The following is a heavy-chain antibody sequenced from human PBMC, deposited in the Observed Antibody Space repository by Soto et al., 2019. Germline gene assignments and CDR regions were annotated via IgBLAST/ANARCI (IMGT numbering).Heavy chain of an antibody. CDR3: ARVSFDCSGGSCYIFDY. V-gene: IGHV3-33*05. J-gene: IGHJ4*02. CDR2: MSFDGNKK. D-gene: IGHD2-15*01. Sequence: QVQLVESGGGVVQPGRSLRFSCAASGFTLKNYGMHWVRQAPGKGLEWVALMSFDGNKKFYADSVKARFTISRDNSKSTVYLQMDSLGVEDTAMYYCARVSFDCSGGSCYIFDYWGQGTRVTVSS. CDR1: GFTLKNYG.